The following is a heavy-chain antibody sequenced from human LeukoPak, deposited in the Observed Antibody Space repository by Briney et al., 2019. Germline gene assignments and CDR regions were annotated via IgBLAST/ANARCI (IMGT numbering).Heavy chain of an antibody. CDR3: AREVSYGPPSGFDP. CDR1: GGSFSGYY. Sequence: SETLSLTCAVYGGSFSGYYWSWIRQPPRKGLEWIGEINHSGSTNYNPSLKSRVTISVDTSKNQFSLKLSSVTAADTAVYYCAREVSYGPPSGFDPWGQGTLVTVS. D-gene: IGHD4-17*01. CDR2: INHSGST. V-gene: IGHV4-34*01. J-gene: IGHJ5*02.